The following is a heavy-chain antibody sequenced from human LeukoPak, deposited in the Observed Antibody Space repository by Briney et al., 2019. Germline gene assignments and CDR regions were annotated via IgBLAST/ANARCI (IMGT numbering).Heavy chain of an antibody. J-gene: IGHJ4*02. CDR2: ISSSGSTI. CDR1: GFTFSSYE. Sequence: GGSLRLSCAASGFTFSSYEMNWVRQAPGKGLERVSYISSSGSTIYYADSVKGRFTISRDNAKNSLYLQMNSLRADDTAVYYCARDLVMRYSSSTFDYWGQGTLVTVSS. D-gene: IGHD6-6*01. V-gene: IGHV3-48*03. CDR3: ARDLVMRYSSSTFDY.